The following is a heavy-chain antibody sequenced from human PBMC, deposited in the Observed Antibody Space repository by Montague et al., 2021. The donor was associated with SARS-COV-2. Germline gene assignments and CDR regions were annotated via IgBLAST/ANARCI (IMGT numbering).Heavy chain of an antibody. CDR3: ARGRQWLVLGQVDY. Sequence: SLRLSCAASGFTFSSHPMHWVRQAPGNGLEWVAVISFDGSSKYYLDSMKGLLTISRDNSKNTLFLQMNSLRVEDTAVYYCARGRQWLVLGQVDYWGQGTLVTVSS. D-gene: IGHD3-22*01. J-gene: IGHJ4*02. CDR2: ISFDGSSK. CDR1: GFTFSSHP. V-gene: IGHV3-30*04.